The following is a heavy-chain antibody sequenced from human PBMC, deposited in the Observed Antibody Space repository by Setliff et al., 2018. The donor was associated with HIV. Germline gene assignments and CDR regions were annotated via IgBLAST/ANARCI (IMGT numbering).Heavy chain of an antibody. J-gene: IGHJ5*02. V-gene: IGHV4-4*09. Sequence: PSETLSLTCTVSGGSISSYYWSWIRQPPGKGLEWIGYINTSGTTNYNPSLKSRVTISVDTSKNQFSLKLSSVTAADTAVYFCARRTYYYDNSGHNWFDPWGQGTLVTVSS. CDR3: ARRTYYYDNSGHNWFDP. CDR2: INTSGTT. CDR1: GGSISSYY. D-gene: IGHD3-22*01.